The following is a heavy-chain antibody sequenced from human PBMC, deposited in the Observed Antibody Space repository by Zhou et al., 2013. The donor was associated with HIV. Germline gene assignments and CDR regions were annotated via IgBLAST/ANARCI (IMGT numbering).Heavy chain of an antibody. D-gene: IGHD6-6*01. CDR2: SIPIFGTV. CDR3: ASDLLVEDAFDV. J-gene: IGHJ3*01. Sequence: QVQLVQSGAEVKKPGSSVKVSCKASGGTFSSYAISWVRQAPGQGLEWMGGSIPIFGTVNYAQKFQGRVSITTAYMELSSLRSEDTAMYYCASDLLVEDAFDVWGQGDNGHRLF. CDR1: GGTFSSYA. V-gene: IGHV1-69*05.